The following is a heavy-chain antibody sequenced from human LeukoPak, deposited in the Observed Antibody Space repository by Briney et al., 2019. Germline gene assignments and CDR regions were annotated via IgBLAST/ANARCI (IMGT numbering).Heavy chain of an antibody. CDR3: ATSTAGRWYRDSHYFDY. J-gene: IGHJ4*02. CDR2: ISSSSSNI. CDR1: GLTFSTYS. V-gene: IGHV3-21*01. Sequence: GGSLRLSCAASGLTFSTYSMNWVRQAPGKGLEWVSSISSSSSNIYYADSLRGRFTISRDNAKNSLYLQMNSLRAEDTAVYYCATSTAGRWYRDSHYFDYWGQGILVTVSS. D-gene: IGHD4-23*01.